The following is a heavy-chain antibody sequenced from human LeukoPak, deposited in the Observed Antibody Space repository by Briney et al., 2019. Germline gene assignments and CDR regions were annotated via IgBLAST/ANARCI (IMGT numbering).Heavy chain of an antibody. CDR1: GYSISSGYY. J-gene: IGHJ6*02. V-gene: IGHV4-38-2*02. CDR3: ARFMVRGVIRYYYYGMDV. CDR2: IYHSGST. Sequence: PSETLSLTCTVSGYSISSGYYWGWIRQPPGKGLEWIGSIYHSGSTYYNPSLKSRVTISVDTSKNQFSLKLSSVTAADTAVYYCARFMVRGVIRYYYYGMDVWGQGTTVTVSS. D-gene: IGHD3-10*01.